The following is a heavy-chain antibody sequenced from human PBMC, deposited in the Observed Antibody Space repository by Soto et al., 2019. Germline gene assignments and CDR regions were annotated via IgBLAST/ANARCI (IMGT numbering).Heavy chain of an antibody. J-gene: IGHJ4*02. CDR3: AKATVEYSSSWQFDY. CDR1: GFTFSSYA. Sequence: GGSLRLSCAASGFTFSSYALSWVRQAPGKGLEWIAAISGSGSSRYYADSVKGRFTISRDNSKNTLYLLINSLGAADTAVYYCAKATVEYSSSWQFDYWGQRTLVTVSS. D-gene: IGHD6-13*01. CDR2: ISGSGSSR. V-gene: IGHV3-23*01.